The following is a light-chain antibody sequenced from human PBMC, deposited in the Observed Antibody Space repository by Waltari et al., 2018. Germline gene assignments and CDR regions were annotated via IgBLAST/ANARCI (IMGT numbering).Light chain of an antibody. J-gene: IGLJ3*02. CDR3: CSYAGTCTCWV. CDR2: DVT. CDR1: SSDVGGYNY. V-gene: IGLV2-11*01. Sequence: QSALTQPRSVSGSPGQSLTISCTGTSSDVGGYNYVSWYQQHPGKAPKLMIYDVTKRPSGVPNRFSGSKSGNTASLTISGLQAEDEADYYCCSYAGTCTCWVFGGGTQLTVL.